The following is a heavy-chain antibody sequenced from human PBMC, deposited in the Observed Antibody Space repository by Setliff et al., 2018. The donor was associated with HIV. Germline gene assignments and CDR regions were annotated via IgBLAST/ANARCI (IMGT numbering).Heavy chain of an antibody. Sequence: SETLSLTCTVSGGSISSGNYYWSWIRQPAGKGLEWIGHISTSGRTNYKPSLMSRLTISVGTSKNQFSLKLSSVTAADTAVYHRARADNYYYDSGAFKSGLDAFDIWGQGTMVTVSS. V-gene: IGHV4-61*09. D-gene: IGHD3-22*01. CDR1: GGSISSGNYY. J-gene: IGHJ3*02. CDR3: ARADNYYYDSGAFKSGLDAFDI. CDR2: ISTSGRT.